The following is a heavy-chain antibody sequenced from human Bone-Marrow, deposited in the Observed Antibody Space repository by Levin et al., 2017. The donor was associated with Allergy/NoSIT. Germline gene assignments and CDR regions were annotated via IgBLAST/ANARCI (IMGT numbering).Heavy chain of an antibody. J-gene: IGHJ6*02. CDR1: GFTFSSYG. D-gene: IGHD1-26*01. CDR3: AKDRVGATGGAYYYGMDV. V-gene: IGHV3-30*18. Sequence: GGSLRLSCAASGFTFSSYGMHWVRQAPGKGLEWVAVISYDGSNKYYADSVKGRFTISRDNSKNTLYLQMNSLRAEDTAVYYCAKDRVGATGGAYYYGMDVWGQGTTVTVSS. CDR2: ISYDGSNK.